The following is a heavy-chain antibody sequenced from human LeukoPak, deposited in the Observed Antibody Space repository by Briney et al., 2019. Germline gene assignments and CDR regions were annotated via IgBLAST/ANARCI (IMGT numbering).Heavy chain of an antibody. D-gene: IGHD3-10*01. CDR3: ARDGTMVRGYRWGNWFDP. Sequence: GGSLRLSCAASEFTFSRYWMSWVRQAPGKGLEWVANIKPDGSEKYYMDSVKGRFTISRDNAKNSLYLQMNSLRAEDTAVYYCARDGTMVRGYRWGNWFDPWGQGTLVTVSS. J-gene: IGHJ5*02. CDR2: IKPDGSEK. V-gene: IGHV3-7*01. CDR1: EFTFSRYW.